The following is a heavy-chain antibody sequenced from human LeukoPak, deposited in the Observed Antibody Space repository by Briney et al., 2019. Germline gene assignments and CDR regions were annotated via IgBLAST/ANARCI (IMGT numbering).Heavy chain of an antibody. CDR1: GFTVSSYA. Sequence: GGSLRLSCAASGFTVSSYAMSWVRQAPGKGLEWVSAISGSGGSTYYADSVKGRFTISRDNSKNTLYLQMNSLRAEVTAVYYCAKAHYYYDSVFDYWGQGTLVTVSS. V-gene: IGHV3-23*01. CDR2: ISGSGGST. CDR3: AKAHYYYDSVFDY. D-gene: IGHD3-22*01. J-gene: IGHJ4*02.